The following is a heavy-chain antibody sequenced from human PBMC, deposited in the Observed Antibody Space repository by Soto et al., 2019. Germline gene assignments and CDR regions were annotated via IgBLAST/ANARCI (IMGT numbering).Heavy chain of an antibody. Sequence: SQTLSLTCALSGDSVSSYSAAWNWIRQSPSGGLEWLGRTYYRSRFFSDYAESVKSRIIINPDTSKNQFPLQLKSVTPEDTAVYYCVRDRYSSSGWFDPWGQGTPVTVSS. CDR2: TYYRSRFFS. CDR1: GDSVSSYSAA. D-gene: IGHD3-10*01. V-gene: IGHV6-1*01. J-gene: IGHJ5*02. CDR3: VRDRYSSSGWFDP.